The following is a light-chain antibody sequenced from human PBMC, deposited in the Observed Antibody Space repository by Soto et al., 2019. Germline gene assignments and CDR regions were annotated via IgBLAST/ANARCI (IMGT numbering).Light chain of an antibody. CDR3: NSFTTSTFYV. Sequence: QSVLTQPASVSGSPGQSITISCTGTFNDIGTFNYVSWFQQHPGKAPKLLIFEVTSRPSDVSDLFSGSKSGNTASLTISGLQAEDEADYYCNSFTTSTFYVFGSGTKVTVL. V-gene: IGLV2-14*01. J-gene: IGLJ1*01. CDR2: EVT. CDR1: FNDIGTFNY.